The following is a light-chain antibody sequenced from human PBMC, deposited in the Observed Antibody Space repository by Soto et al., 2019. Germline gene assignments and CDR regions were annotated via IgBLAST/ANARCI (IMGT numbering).Light chain of an antibody. J-gene: IGKJ1*01. CDR3: QQYGDLPRT. Sequence: EIVLTQSPGTLSLSPGERATLSCRASQSVSRSYLAWYQQKPGQAPRLLMYGASSRATGISDRFSGSGSGTDFTLTISRLEPEYFAMYYCQQYGDLPRTFGQGTKVEIK. V-gene: IGKV3-20*01. CDR2: GAS. CDR1: QSVSRSY.